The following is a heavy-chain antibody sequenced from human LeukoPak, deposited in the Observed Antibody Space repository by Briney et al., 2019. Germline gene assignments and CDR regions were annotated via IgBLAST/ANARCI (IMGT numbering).Heavy chain of an antibody. Sequence: GGSLRLSCVASGFTFSSHGMNWVRQAPGKGLEWVSGIRGDGITTYYADSVKGRFTISRDNSKNTLYLQVNSLRAEDTAVYYCAKAQATQYYYGSGAGDYYYMDVWGKGTTVTISS. J-gene: IGHJ6*03. CDR3: AKAQATQYYYGSGAGDYYYMDV. D-gene: IGHD3-10*01. CDR2: IRGDGITT. CDR1: GFTFSSHG. V-gene: IGHV3-23*01.